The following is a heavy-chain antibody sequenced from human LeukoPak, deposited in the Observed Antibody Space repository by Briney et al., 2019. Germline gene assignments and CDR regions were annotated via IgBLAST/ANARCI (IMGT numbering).Heavy chain of an antibody. CDR2: IYWNDDK. D-gene: IGHD2-15*01. Sequence: SGPTLVNPTQTLTLTCTFSGFSLSTSAVGVGWIRQPPGKALEWLAIIYWNDDKRYSPSLKSRLTITKDTSKNQVVLIMTNMDPVDTATYYCAHRQVVATHFDYWGQGTLVTVSS. J-gene: IGHJ4*02. V-gene: IGHV2-5*01. CDR3: AHRQVVATHFDY. CDR1: GFSLSTSAVG.